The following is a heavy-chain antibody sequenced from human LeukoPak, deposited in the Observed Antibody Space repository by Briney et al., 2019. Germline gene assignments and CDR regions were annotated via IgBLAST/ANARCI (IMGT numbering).Heavy chain of an antibody. V-gene: IGHV3-33*01. CDR3: ARASGPFDY. CDR1: GFIFSNYG. Sequence: GGSLRLSCAASGFIFSNYGMHWVRQAPGKGLEWVAVIWNDGSNKYYADSVKGRFTISRDNSKNTLYLQMNSLRADDTAVYSCARASGPFDYWGHGTLVTVSS. D-gene: IGHD3-10*01. CDR2: IWNDGSNK. J-gene: IGHJ4*01.